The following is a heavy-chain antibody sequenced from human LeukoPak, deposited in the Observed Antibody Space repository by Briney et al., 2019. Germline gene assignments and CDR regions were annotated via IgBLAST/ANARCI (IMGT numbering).Heavy chain of an antibody. Sequence: PGGSLRLSCAASGFTFSSYAMSWVRQAPGKGREWVSGISRSGGSTYYADSVKGRFTISRDNSKNTVSLQMNSLRAEDTAVYYCAKDPEGGYDCYDYWGQGTLVTVSS. CDR2: ISRSGGST. D-gene: IGHD5-12*01. J-gene: IGHJ4*02. CDR3: AKDPEGGYDCYDY. V-gene: IGHV3-23*01. CDR1: GFTFSSYA.